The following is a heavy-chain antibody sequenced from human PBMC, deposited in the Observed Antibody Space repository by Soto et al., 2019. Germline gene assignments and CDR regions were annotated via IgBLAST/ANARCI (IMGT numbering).Heavy chain of an antibody. V-gene: IGHV1-69*12. CDR2: IIPIFGTA. CDR3: ARVGLGYCSGGSCTDY. D-gene: IGHD2-15*01. Sequence: QVQLVQSGAEVKKPGSSVKVSCKASGGTFSSYAISWVRQAPGQGLEWMGGIIPIFGTANYAQKFQGRVTITADASTSTASMELSSPRSEDTAVYYCARVGLGYCSGGSCTDYWGQGTLVTVSS. J-gene: IGHJ4*02. CDR1: GGTFSSYA.